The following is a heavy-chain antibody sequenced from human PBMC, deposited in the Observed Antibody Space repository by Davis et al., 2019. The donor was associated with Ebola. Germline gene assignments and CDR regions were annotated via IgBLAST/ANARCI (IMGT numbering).Heavy chain of an antibody. CDR2: ISGSGGST. Sequence: PGGSLRLSCAASGFTFSSYAMSWVRQAPGKGLEWVSGISGSGGSTDYADSVKGRCTISRDNSKNTLYLQMNSLRAEDTALYYCAKDIGSSKGMDVWGQGTTVTVSS. V-gene: IGHV3-23*01. CDR1: GFTFSSYA. CDR3: AKDIGSSKGMDV. D-gene: IGHD6-6*01. J-gene: IGHJ6*02.